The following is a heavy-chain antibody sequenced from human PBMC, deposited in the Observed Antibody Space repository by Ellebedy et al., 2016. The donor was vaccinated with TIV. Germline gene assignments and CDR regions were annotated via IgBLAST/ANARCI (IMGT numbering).Heavy chain of an antibody. V-gene: IGHV4-59*08. Sequence: SETLSLXXTVSGGSISSYYWSWIRQPPGKGLEWIGYIYYSGSTNYNPSLKSRVTISVDTSKNQFSLKLSSVTAADTAVYYCVVLSGSYSFDYWGQGTLVTVSS. CDR1: GGSISSYY. CDR3: VVLSGSYSFDY. D-gene: IGHD1-26*01. CDR2: IYYSGST. J-gene: IGHJ4*02.